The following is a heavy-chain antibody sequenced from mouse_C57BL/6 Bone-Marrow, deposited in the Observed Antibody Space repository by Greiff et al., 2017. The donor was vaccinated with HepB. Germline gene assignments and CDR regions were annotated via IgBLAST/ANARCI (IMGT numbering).Heavy chain of an antibody. CDR2: IDPSDSYT. V-gene: IGHV1-59*01. Sequence: QVQLQQSGAELVRPGTSVKLSCKASGYTFTSYWMHWVKQRPGQGLEWIGVIDPSDSYTNYNQKFKGKATLTVDTSSSTAYMQLSSLTSEDSAVYYCARSPIYYYGSSYGTGAMDYWGQGTSVTVSS. J-gene: IGHJ4*01. CDR1: GYTFTSYW. CDR3: ARSPIYYYGSSYGTGAMDY. D-gene: IGHD1-1*01.